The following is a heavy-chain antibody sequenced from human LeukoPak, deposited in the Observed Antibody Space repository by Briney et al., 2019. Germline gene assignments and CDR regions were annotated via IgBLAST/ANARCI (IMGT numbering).Heavy chain of an antibody. CDR3: ARSSNIFDH. J-gene: IGHJ4*02. V-gene: IGHV6-1*01. CDR1: GDSVSSYSAA. D-gene: IGHD2/OR15-2a*01. Sequence: SQTLSLTCAISGDSVSSYSAAWNWIRQSPSRGLEWLGRTYYRSKRSKWFNEYAISVRSRTTINPDTSKNQFSLQLNSVTPEDTAVYYCARSSNIFDHWGQGTLVTVSS. CDR2: TYYRSKRSKWFN.